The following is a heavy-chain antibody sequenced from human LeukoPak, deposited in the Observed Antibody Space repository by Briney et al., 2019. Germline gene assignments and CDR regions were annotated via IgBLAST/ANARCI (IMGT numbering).Heavy chain of an antibody. Sequence: SETLSLTCTVSGGSISSSDSHWSWIRQSPGKGLEWIGYISYRGSTSYNPSLRSRLTISIDTSQNQFSLKLTSVTAADTAVYYCVRVRTGTSYYDYWGQGTLVTVSP. V-gene: IGHV4-30-4*01. J-gene: IGHJ4*02. D-gene: IGHD3/OR15-3a*01. CDR3: VRVRTGTSYYDY. CDR1: GGSISSSDSH. CDR2: ISYRGST.